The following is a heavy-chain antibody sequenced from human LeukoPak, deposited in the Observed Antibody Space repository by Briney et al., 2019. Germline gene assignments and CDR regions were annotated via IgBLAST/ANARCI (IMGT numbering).Heavy chain of an antibody. CDR1: GFTFSTYT. Sequence: GGSLRLSCAASGFTFSTYTMTWVRRAPGKGLEWVAVISYDERNEFYADPVKGRFTVSRDNSKNTVYLQMNSLRAEDTAVYFCARESTTGATGDYWGQGTLVTVSS. V-gene: IGHV3-30*04. CDR3: ARESTTGATGDY. D-gene: IGHD1-1*01. J-gene: IGHJ4*02. CDR2: ISYDERNE.